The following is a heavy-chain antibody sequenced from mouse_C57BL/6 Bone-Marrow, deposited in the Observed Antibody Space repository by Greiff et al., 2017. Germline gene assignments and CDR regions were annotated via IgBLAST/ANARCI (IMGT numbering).Heavy chain of an antibody. D-gene: IGHD1-1*01. J-gene: IGHJ3*01. CDR2: IHPSDSDT. CDR1: GYTFTSYW. Sequence: QVQLQQPGAELVKPGASVKVSCKASGYTFTSYWMHWVKQRPGQGLEWIGRIHPSDSDTNYNQKFKGKATLTVDKSSRTAYLQLRSLTSEDAAVYYCATGSYGSSPGAYWGQGTLVTVSA. V-gene: IGHV1-74*01. CDR3: ATGSYGSSPGAY.